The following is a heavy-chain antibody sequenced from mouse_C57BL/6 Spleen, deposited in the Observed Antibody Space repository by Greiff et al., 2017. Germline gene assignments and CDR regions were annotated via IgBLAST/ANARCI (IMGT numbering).Heavy chain of an antibody. CDR3: ARHSTAMDY. CDR2: INPGSGGT. V-gene: IGHV1-54*01. CDR1: GYAFTNYL. Sequence: VKVVESGAELVRPGTSVKVSCKASGYAFTNYLIEWVKQRPGQGLEWIGVINPGSGGTNYNEKFKGKATLTADKSSSTAYMQLSSLTSEDSAVYFCARHSTAMDYWGQGTSVTVSS. J-gene: IGHJ4*01.